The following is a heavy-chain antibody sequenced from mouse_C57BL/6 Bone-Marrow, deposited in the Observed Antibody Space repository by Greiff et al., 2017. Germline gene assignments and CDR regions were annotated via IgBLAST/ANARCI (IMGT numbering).Heavy chain of an antibody. CDR2: ISNGGGST. CDR1: GFTFSDYY. CDR3: ARQSKCAMDY. J-gene: IGHJ4*01. Sequence: EVQLVESGGGLVQPGGSLKLSCAASGFTFSDYYMYWVRQTPEKRLEWVAYISNGGGSTYYPDTVKGRFTISRDNAKNTLYLQMSRLKSDDTAMYYCARQSKCAMDYWGQGTSVTVSS. V-gene: IGHV5-12*01. D-gene: IGHD1-3*01.